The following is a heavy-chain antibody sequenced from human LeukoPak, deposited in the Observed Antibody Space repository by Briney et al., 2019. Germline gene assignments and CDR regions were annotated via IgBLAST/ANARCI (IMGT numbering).Heavy chain of an antibody. CDR2: IIPIFGTA. CDR3: ARDWGFLEWLLYNRAYFDY. J-gene: IGHJ4*02. D-gene: IGHD3-3*01. Sequence: SVKVSCKASGGTFSSYAISWVRQAPGQGLEWMGGIIPIFGTANYAQKFQGRVTITADESTSTAYMELSSLRSEDTAVYYCARDWGFLEWLLYNRAYFDYWGQGTLVTVSS. CDR1: GGTFSSYA. V-gene: IGHV1-69*13.